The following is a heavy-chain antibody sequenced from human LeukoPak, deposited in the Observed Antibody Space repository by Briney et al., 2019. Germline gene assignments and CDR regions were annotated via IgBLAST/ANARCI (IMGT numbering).Heavy chain of an antibody. Sequence: GGSLRLSCAASGFTFSSYEMNWVRQAPGKGLEWVSYISSSGSTIYYADSVKGRCAISRDNAKNSLYLQMNSLRAEDTAVYYCAELGITMIGGVWGKGTTVTISS. V-gene: IGHV3-48*03. J-gene: IGHJ6*04. CDR2: ISSSGSTI. CDR3: AELGITMIGGV. CDR1: GFTFSSYE. D-gene: IGHD3-10*02.